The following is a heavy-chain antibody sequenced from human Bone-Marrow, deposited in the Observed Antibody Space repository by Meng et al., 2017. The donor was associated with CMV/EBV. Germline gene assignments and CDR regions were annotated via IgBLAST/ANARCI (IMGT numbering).Heavy chain of an antibody. D-gene: IGHD2-15*01. CDR3: ARGGGSSGGSGSDFDY. V-gene: IGHV3-30*04. CDR2: TSYDGSNK. CDR1: GFTFSSYA. Sequence: GESLKISCAASGFTFSSYAMHWVRQAPGKGLEWVVVTSYDGSNKYYADSVKGRFTISRDNSKNTLYLQMNSLRAEDTAVYYCARGGGSSGGSGSDFDYWGQGTLVTVSS. J-gene: IGHJ4*02.